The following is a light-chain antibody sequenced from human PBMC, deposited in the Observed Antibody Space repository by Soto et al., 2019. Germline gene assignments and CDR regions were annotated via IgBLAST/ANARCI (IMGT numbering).Light chain of an antibody. V-gene: IGKV1-5*03. CDR3: QQYNSYPWT. CDR2: KAS. J-gene: IGKJ1*01. CDR1: QSISSW. Sequence: DIQMTQSPSTLSASAGDRVTITCRASQSISSWLDWYKQKPGKAPKLLIYKASSLESGVPSRFSGSGSGTEFTLSISSLQPDDFATYYCQQYNSYPWTFGQGTKVEIK.